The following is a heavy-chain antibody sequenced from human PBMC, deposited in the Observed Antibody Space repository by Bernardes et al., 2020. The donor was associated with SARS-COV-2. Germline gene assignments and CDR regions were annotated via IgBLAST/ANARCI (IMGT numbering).Heavy chain of an antibody. Sequence: GGSLRLSCSCSGFSFADYSIFWFRQAPGKGPEWVGFIKSTPYGATAEYAASLRDRFTISRDDSKRIAYLQMNSLRTEDAAVYYCAKPRVLGYCSRTNCPHPFDYWGQGTLVTVSS. J-gene: IGHJ4*02. D-gene: IGHD2-2*01. V-gene: IGHV3-49*03. CDR3: AKPRVLGYCSRTNCPHPFDY. CDR1: GFSFADYS. CDR2: IKSTPYGATA.